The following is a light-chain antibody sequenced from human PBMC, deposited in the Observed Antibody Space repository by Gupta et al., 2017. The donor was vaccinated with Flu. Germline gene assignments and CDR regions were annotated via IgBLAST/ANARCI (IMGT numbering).Light chain of an antibody. CDR3: QQEKSWPPT. J-gene: IGKJ4*01. V-gene: IGKV3-15*01. CDR1: QSVTTS. Sequence: PATLTGSPGEVATLSCRASQSVTTSLAWYQQKPRQAPRLLIYGASTRATGIPARFSGSGSGTEFTLTVTSRQSEDFAVYYCQQEKSWPPTFGGGTKVEIK. CDR2: GAS.